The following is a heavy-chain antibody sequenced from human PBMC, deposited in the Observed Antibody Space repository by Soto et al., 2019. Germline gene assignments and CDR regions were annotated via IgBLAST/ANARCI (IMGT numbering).Heavy chain of an antibody. CDR3: AAGGGLPRYY. CDR2: IYHRGST. D-gene: IGHD5-12*01. V-gene: IGHV4-30-2*01. J-gene: IGHJ4*02. CDR1: GGSISSGGYS. Sequence: QLQLQESGSGLVKPSQTLSLTCAVSGGSISSGGYSWSWIRQPPGKGLEWIGYIYHRGSTYYNPSLKSRVTISVDRSQNQFPLKLSSVTAADTSVYYCAAGGGLPRYYWGQGTLVTVSS.